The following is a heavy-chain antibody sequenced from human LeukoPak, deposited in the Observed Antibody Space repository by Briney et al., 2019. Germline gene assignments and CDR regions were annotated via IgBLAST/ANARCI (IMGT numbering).Heavy chain of an antibody. CDR1: GFTFSSYG. V-gene: IGHV3-30*02. CDR2: IRYDGSNK. CDR3: ARDNGYSGYSHWFDP. D-gene: IGHD5-12*01. J-gene: IGHJ5*02. Sequence: GGSLRLSCAESGFTFSSYGMHWVRQAPGKGLEWVAFIRYDGSNKYYADSVKGRFTISRDNSKNTLYLQMNSLRAEDTAVYYCARDNGYSGYSHWFDPWGQGTLVTVSS.